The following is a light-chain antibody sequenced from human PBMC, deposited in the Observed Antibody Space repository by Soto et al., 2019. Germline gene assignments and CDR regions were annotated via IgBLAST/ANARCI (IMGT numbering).Light chain of an antibody. CDR3: QQYGSSYT. CDR2: GAS. J-gene: IGKJ2*01. V-gene: IGKV3-20*01. CDR1: QSVNSGY. Sequence: EIVLTQFPGTLSLSPGERATLSCRASQSVNSGYLAWYQQKPGQAPRLLIYGASTRATGIPDRFSKSGSGTDFTLTISRLEPEDFAVYYCQQYGSSYTFGQGTKLEIK.